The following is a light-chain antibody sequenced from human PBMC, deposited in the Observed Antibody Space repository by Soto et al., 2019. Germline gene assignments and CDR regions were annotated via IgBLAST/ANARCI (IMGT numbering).Light chain of an antibody. Sequence: DIQLTQSPSSLSASVGDRVTISCRSSQTIYTYVNWYQLKPGKAPKLLIFASSTLQSGVPSRFSGSGSGADFSLTSSSLQPEDFATYYCQQSYSNILSFGGGTRVEL. V-gene: IGKV1-39*01. CDR2: ASS. J-gene: IGKJ4*01. CDR3: QQSYSNILS. CDR1: QTIYTY.